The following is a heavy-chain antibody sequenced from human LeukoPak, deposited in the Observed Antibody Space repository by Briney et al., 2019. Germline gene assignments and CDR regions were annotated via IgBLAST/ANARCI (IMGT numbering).Heavy chain of an antibody. CDR2: IYYSGST. Sequence: SETLSLTCTVSGGSISSSSYYWGWIRQPPGKGLEWIGSIYYSGSTYYNPSLKSRVTISVDTSKNQFSLKLSSVTAADTGVYYCARDRGYSYGPYYYGMDVWGQGTTVTVSS. V-gene: IGHV4-39*07. J-gene: IGHJ6*02. CDR3: ARDRGYSYGPYYYGMDV. D-gene: IGHD5-18*01. CDR1: GGSISSSSYY.